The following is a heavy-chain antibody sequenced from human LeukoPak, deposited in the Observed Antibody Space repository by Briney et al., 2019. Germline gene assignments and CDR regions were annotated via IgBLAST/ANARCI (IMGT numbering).Heavy chain of an antibody. CDR1: GFTFSSYG. V-gene: IGHV3-33*01. D-gene: IGHD6-6*01. CDR2: IWYDGSNK. Sequence: GGSLRLSCAASGFTFSSYGMHWVRQAPGKGLEWVAVIWYDGSNKYYADSVKGRFTISRDDAKNSLYLQMNSLRAEDTAVYYCARQRGSSSFSDYWGQGTLVTVSS. CDR3: ARQRGSSSFSDY. J-gene: IGHJ4*02.